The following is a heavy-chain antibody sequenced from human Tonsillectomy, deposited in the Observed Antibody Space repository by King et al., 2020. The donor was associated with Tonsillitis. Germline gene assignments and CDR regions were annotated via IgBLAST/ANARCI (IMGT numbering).Heavy chain of an antibody. CDR2: IKGDGSKK. V-gene: IGHV3-7*03. Sequence: VQLVESGGDLVQPEGSLRLSCAASGFTFSSYWMSWVRQTPGKGLEWVADIKGDGSKKYYVDSVKGRFTISRDNAKNSLYLQMNSLRAEDTALYFCARDDGSSPSAFEFWGQGTLVTVSS. D-gene: IGHD6-13*01. CDR3: ARDDGSSPSAFEF. J-gene: IGHJ4*02. CDR1: GFTFSSYW.